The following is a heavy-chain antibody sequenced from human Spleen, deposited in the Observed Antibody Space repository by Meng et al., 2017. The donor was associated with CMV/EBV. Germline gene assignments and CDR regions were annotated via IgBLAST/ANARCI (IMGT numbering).Heavy chain of an antibody. CDR2: INWNSGTI. Sequence: SLKISCAASGFTFDDFAMHWVRQPPGKGLEWVSGINWNSGTIGYADSVKGRFTISRDNSKNTLYLQMNSLRAEDTAVYYCAKLGINYYYGMDVWGQGTTVTVSS. D-gene: IGHD7-27*01. CDR1: GFTFDDFA. J-gene: IGHJ6*02. V-gene: IGHV3-9*01. CDR3: AKLGINYYYGMDV.